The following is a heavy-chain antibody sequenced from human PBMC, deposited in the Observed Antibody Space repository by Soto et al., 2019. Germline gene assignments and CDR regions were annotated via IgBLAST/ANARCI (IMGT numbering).Heavy chain of an antibody. J-gene: IGHJ6*03. V-gene: IGHV4-59*01. Sequence: QVQLQESGPGLVKPSETLSLTCTVSGGSISPYYWSWIRQPPGKGLEWSGYVYYSGNTNYNPSLESRLTISVDTSRNRFSLNLTSATAADTAVYDCARKGAAASYAHYYMDVWGRGTAVTVSS. CDR1: GGSISPYY. D-gene: IGHD6-13*01. CDR3: ARKGAAASYAHYYMDV. CDR2: VYYSGNT.